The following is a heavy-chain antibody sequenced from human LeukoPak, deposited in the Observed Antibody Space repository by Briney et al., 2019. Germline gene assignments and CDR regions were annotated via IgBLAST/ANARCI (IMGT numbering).Heavy chain of an antibody. V-gene: IGHV3-9*01. J-gene: IGHJ3*02. CDR3: AKDTLSSGYYSGAFDI. D-gene: IGHD3-22*01. CDR2: ISWNSGSI. Sequence: GGSLRLSCAGSGFIFNNYAMHWVRQPPGKGLEWVSGISWNSGSIDYADSVKGRFTISRDNAKNSLYLQMNSLRVEDTAFYYCAKDTLSSGYYSGAFDIWGQGTMVTVSS. CDR1: GFIFNNYA.